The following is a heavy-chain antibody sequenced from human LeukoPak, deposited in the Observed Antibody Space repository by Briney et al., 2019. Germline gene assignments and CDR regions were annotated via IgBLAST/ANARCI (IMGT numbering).Heavy chain of an antibody. CDR1: GGSISSGSYY. Sequence: SETLSLTXTVSGGSISSGSYYWSWIRQPAGKGLEWIGRIYTSGSTNYNPSLKSRVTISVDTSKNQFSLKLSSVTAADTAVYYCARGPYGLPDYWGQGTLVTVSS. J-gene: IGHJ4*02. V-gene: IGHV4-61*02. D-gene: IGHD3-16*01. CDR2: IYTSGST. CDR3: ARGPYGLPDY.